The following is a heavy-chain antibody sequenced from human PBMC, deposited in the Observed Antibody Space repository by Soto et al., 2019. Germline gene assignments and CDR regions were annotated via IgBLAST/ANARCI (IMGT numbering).Heavy chain of an antibody. CDR1: GYSFTSLH. CDR2: MNPHSGET. CDR3: ARGSPGPVDH. J-gene: IGHJ4*02. V-gene: IGHV1-8*01. D-gene: IGHD3-10*01. Sequence: QVQLVQSGAEVRRPGASVKVSCKASGYSFTSLHFNWVRQATVQGLEWIGWMNPHSGETGYAQRFQGRVTMTRDISLSTAYMELRSLTSHDTAVYFCARGSPGPVDHWGQGTLVTVSS.